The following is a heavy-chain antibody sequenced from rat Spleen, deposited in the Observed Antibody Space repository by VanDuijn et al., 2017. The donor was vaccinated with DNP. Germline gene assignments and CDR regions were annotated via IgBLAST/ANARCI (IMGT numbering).Heavy chain of an antibody. CDR1: GYSITSSYR. CDR2: VNSAGNT. Sequence: EVQLQESGPGLVKPSQSLSLTCPVTGYSITSSYRWSWIRKFPGNKLEWMGSVNSAGNTNYNPSLKSRISITRDTSKNQFFLQVNSVTTEDTATYYCARWPGYNPPYAMDAWGQGTSVTVSS. V-gene: IGHV3-3*01. CDR3: ARWPGYNPPYAMDA. J-gene: IGHJ4*01. D-gene: IGHD1-4*01.